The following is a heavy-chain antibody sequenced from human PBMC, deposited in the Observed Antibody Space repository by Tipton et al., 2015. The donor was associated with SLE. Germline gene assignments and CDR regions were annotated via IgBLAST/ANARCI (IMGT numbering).Heavy chain of an antibody. J-gene: IGHJ4*02. D-gene: IGHD3/OR15-3a*01. CDR2: IYTSGST. CDR3: ASGLAPRFDY. Sequence: TLSLTCTVSGYSISSGYYWGWIRQPPGKGLEWIGRIYTSGSTNYNPSLKSRVTISVDTSKNQFSLKLSSVTAADTAVYYCASGLAPRFDYWGQGTLVTVSS. CDR1: GYSISSGYY. V-gene: IGHV4-38-2*02.